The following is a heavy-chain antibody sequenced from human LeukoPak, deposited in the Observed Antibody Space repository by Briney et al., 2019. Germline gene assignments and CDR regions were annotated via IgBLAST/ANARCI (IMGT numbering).Heavy chain of an antibody. V-gene: IGHV4-59*01. J-gene: IGHJ6*03. CDR2: IYYSGST. Sequence: SETLSLTCTVSGGSISSYYWSWIRQPPGKGLEWIGYIYYSGSTNYNPSLKSRVTISVDTSKNQFSLKLSSVTAADTAVYYCARASSGSYTDWYYYYYMDVWGKGTTVIVSS. CDR3: ARASSGSYTDWYYYYYMDV. D-gene: IGHD1-26*01. CDR1: GGSISSYY.